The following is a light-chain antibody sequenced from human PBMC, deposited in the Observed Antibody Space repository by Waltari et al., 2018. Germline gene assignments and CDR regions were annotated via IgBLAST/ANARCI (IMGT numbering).Light chain of an antibody. CDR3: QQSYSIPFT. CDR2: TAS. CDR1: QIINRF. V-gene: IGKV1-39*01. Sequence: DIQLTQSPSSLSESVGDRVTITCRTSQIINRFLNWYQHKPGEAPKLLIYTASSMQGGVPSRFSGSGSGTEFSLTISSLQPEDFATYYCQQSYSIPFTFGQGTKVEIK. J-gene: IGKJ2*01.